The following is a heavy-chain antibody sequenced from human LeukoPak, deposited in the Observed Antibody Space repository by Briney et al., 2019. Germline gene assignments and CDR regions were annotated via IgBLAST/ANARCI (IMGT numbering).Heavy chain of an antibody. J-gene: IGHJ4*02. D-gene: IGHD5-24*01. V-gene: IGHV3-53*01. CDR3: VRDRGDGFPDY. CDR2: IETGGST. Sequence: GGSLRLSCAASGFSFSTYAMSWVRQAPGKGLEWVSVIETGGSTYYADSVKGRFTISKDNSKDTLSLQLNNLRVDDTAVYYCVRDRGDGFPDYRGQGTLVTVSS. CDR1: GFSFSTYA.